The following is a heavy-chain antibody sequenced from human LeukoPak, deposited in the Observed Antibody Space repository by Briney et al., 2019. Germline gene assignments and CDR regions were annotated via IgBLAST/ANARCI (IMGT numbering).Heavy chain of an antibody. CDR3: ARVWYYYDSSLGY. D-gene: IGHD3-22*01. CDR1: GGTFSSYA. J-gene: IGHJ4*02. Sequence: ASVKVSCKASGGTFSSYAISWVRQAPGQGLEWMGRINPNSGGTNYGQKFQGRVTMTRDTSISTAYMELSRLRSDDTAVYYCARVWYYYDSSLGYWGQGTLVTVSS. V-gene: IGHV1-2*06. CDR2: INPNSGGT.